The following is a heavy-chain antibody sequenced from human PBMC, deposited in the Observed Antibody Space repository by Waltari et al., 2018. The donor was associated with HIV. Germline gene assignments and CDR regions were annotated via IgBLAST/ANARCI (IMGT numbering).Heavy chain of an antibody. Sequence: EVHLVQSGPEVKKPGATVKISCTVSGYTFTDYYIHWVREAPGKGLEWRGLVDPEDGETVSAEKFQGRLTNSADTSAATVSFELTGLRSDDTAIYYCASLAAAVYFDAWGQGTPLSVSS. J-gene: IGHJ4*02. CDR3: ASLAAAVYFDA. V-gene: IGHV1-69-2*01. CDR2: VDPEDGET. CDR1: GYTFTDYY. D-gene: IGHD6-13*01.